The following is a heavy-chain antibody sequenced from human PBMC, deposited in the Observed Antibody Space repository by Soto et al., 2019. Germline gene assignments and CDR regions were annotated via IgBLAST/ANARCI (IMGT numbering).Heavy chain of an antibody. V-gene: IGHV4-31*03. CDR3: ARGSTKGDIVVVPASDD. D-gene: IGHD2-2*01. CDR1: GGSISSGGYY. J-gene: IGHJ4*02. CDR2: IYYSGST. Sequence: ASETLSLTCTVSGGSISSGGYYWSWIRQHPGKGLEWIGYIYYSGSTYYNPSLKSRVTISVDTSKNQFSLKLSSVTAADTAVYYCARGSTKGDIVVVPASDDWGQGTLVTVS.